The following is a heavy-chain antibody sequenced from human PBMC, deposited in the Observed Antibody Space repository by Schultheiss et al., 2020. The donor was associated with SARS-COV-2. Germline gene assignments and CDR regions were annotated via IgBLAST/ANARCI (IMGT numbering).Heavy chain of an antibody. V-gene: IGHV3-30*02. D-gene: IGHD6-13*01. CDR3: AKIAAAGYYYGMDV. J-gene: IGHJ6*02. CDR1: GFIFSSNG. Sequence: GGSLRLSCAASGFIFSSNGMHWVRQAHYVDSVKGRFTISRDIFKNTLYLQMNSLRAEDTAVYYCAKIAAAGYYYGMDVWGQGTTVTVSS.